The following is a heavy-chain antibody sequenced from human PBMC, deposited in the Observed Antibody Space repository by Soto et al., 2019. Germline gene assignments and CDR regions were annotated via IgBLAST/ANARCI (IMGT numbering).Heavy chain of an antibody. CDR3: AKELYSGSYYQGREGAYYVYGMDV. D-gene: IGHD1-26*01. V-gene: IGHV3-30*18. CDR1: GFTFSSYG. Sequence: QVQLVESGGGVVQPGRSLRLSCAASGFTFSSYGMHWVRQAPGKGLEWVAVISYDGSNKYYADSVKGRFTISRDNSKNTLYLQLNSLRAEDTAVYYCAKELYSGSYYQGREGAYYVYGMDVWGQGTTVTVSS. CDR2: ISYDGSNK. J-gene: IGHJ6*02.